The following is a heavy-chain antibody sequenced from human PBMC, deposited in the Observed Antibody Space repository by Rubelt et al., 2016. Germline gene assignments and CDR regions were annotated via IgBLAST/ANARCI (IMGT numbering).Heavy chain of an antibody. CDR3: ATDVTAAGTVYYYAMDV. Sequence: QVQLQQWGAGLLKPSETLSLTCAVYSGSFSAYYWTWVRQPPGKGLEWIGEINHSGTTNYNPSLKSRVTISVTTSKNQFSLKLSSGTAAETAVYYCATDVTAAGTVYYYAMDVWGPGTTVTVSS. CDR1: SGSFSAYY. V-gene: IGHV4-34*01. D-gene: IGHD6-13*01. CDR2: INHSGTT. J-gene: IGHJ6*02.